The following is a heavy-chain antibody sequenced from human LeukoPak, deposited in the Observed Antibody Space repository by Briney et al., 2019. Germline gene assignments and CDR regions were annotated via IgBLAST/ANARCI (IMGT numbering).Heavy chain of an antibody. Sequence: ASVKVSCMASGGTFSSYATSWVRQAPGQGLEWMGGIIPIFGTANYAQKFQGRVTITADESTSTAYMELSSLRSEDTAVYYCAGGATYCSSTSCYAGWFDPWGQGTLVTVSP. J-gene: IGHJ5*02. CDR1: GGTFSSYA. V-gene: IGHV1-69*13. CDR2: IIPIFGTA. CDR3: AGGATYCSSTSCYAGWFDP. D-gene: IGHD2-2*01.